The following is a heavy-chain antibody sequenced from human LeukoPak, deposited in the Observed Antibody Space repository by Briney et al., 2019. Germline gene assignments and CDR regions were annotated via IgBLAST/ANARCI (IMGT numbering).Heavy chain of an antibody. CDR1: GGSISSYY. D-gene: IGHD2-2*01. CDR2: IYTSGST. CDR3: ARARCSSTSCPLDY. V-gene: IGHV4-4*07. Sequence: PSETLSLTCTVSGGSISSYYWSWIRQPAGKGLEWIGRIYTSGSTNYNPSLKSRVTMSVDTSKNQFSLKLSSVTAADTAVYYCARARCSSTSCPLDYWGQGTLATVSS. J-gene: IGHJ4*02.